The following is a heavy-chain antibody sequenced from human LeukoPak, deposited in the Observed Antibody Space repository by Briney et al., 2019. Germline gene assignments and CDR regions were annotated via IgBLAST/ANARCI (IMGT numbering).Heavy chain of an antibody. CDR1: GFTFSDYW. J-gene: IGHJ4*02. CDR3: ARGIGRSSSWYALYYFDY. CDR2: ISSSSSYI. Sequence: GGSLRLSCAASGFTFSDYWMHWVRQAPGKGLEWVSSISSSSSYIYYADSVKGRFTISRDNAKNSLYLQMNSLRAEDTAVYYCARGIGRSSSWYALYYFDYWGQGTLVTVSS. D-gene: IGHD6-13*01. V-gene: IGHV3-21*01.